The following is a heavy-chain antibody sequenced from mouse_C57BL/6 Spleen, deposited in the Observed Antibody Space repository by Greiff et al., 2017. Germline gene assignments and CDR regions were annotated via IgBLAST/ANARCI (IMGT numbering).Heavy chain of an antibody. CDR2: IRNKANGYTT. CDR1: GFTFTDYY. Sequence: DVMLVESGGGLVQPGGSLSLSCAASGFTFTDYYMSWVRQPPGKALEWLGFIRNKANGYTTEYSASVKGRFTISRDNSQSILYLQMNALRAEDSATYYCARYEDPYYFDYWGQGTTLTVSS. V-gene: IGHV7-3*01. CDR3: ARYEDPYYFDY. J-gene: IGHJ2*01.